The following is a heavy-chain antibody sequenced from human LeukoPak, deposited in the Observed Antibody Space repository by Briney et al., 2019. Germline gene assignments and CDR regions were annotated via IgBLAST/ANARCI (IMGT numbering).Heavy chain of an antibody. CDR2: INDSGSST. J-gene: IGHJ4*02. V-gene: IGHV3-23*01. CDR3: AKIPVGSGYPPV. D-gene: IGHD3-22*01. Sequence: PGGSLRLSCAASGFTFRNYAMTWVRQAPGKGLDWVSGINDSGSSTYYADSVKGRLTISRDNAKNSLYLQMNSLRVEDTALYYCAKIPVGSGYPPVWGQGTLVTVSS. CDR1: GFTFRNYA.